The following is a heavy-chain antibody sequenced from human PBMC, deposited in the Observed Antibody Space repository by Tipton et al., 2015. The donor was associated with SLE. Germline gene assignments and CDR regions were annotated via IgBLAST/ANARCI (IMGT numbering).Heavy chain of an antibody. D-gene: IGHD4-17*01. CDR2: IYYVGNT. J-gene: IGHJ5*02. CDR3: ARMYGDSRTNWFDP. Sequence: TLSLTCTVSGASLSGYYWSWVRQPPGKGLEWIGYIYYVGNTDYNPSLKSRVTLSLHTSENQFSLKLSSVTAADTAVYFCARMYGDSRTNWFDPWAREPWSPSPQ. V-gene: IGHV4-59*08. CDR1: GASLSGYY.